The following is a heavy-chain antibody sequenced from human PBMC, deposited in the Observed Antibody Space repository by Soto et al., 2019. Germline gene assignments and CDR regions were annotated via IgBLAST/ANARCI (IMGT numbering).Heavy chain of an antibody. V-gene: IGHV4-31*03. Sequence: SETLSLTCTVSGGSISSGGYYWSWIRQHPGKGLEWIGYIYYSGSTYYNPSLKSRVTISVDTSKNQFSLKLSSVTAADTAVYYCARDSGITGTTGHYYFDYWGQGTLVTVSS. CDR2: IYYSGST. J-gene: IGHJ4*02. D-gene: IGHD1-7*01. CDR1: GGSISSGGYY. CDR3: ARDSGITGTTGHYYFDY.